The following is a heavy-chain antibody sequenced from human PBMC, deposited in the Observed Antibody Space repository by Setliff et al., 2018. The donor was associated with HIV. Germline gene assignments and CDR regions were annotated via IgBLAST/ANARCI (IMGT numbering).Heavy chain of an antibody. J-gene: IGHJ4*02. CDR3: ARATVAIFGVVTAILHYFDY. Sequence: PSETLSLTCTVSGGSISSSSYYWGWIRQPPGKGLEWLGSIYYSGSAYYNPSLKSRVTISVDTSKNQFSLKLSSVTAADTAVYYCARATVAIFGVVTAILHYFDYWGQGTLVTVPQ. CDR2: IYYSGSA. V-gene: IGHV4-39*07. CDR1: GGSISSSSYY. D-gene: IGHD3-3*01.